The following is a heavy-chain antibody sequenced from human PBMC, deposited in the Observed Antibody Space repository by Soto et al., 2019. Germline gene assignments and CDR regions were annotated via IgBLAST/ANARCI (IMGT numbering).Heavy chain of an antibody. CDR3: ARLVYDTRLNYMYFDF. J-gene: IGHJ4*02. CDR2: IFHDGTA. D-gene: IGHD3-10*01. V-gene: IGHV4-4*02. CDR1: GVSISSGNW. Sequence: PSETLSLTCAVSGVSISSGNWWTSFRQSPQRGLEYIGEIFHDGTANYYPSFERRVAISVDTSKNQFSLKLTSVTAADTAIYFCARLVYDTRLNYMYFDFWGQGTLVTVSS.